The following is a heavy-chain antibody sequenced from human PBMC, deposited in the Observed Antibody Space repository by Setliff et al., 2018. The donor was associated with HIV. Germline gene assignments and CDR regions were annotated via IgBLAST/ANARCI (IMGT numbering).Heavy chain of an antibody. Sequence: PSETLSLTCTVSGGFLNSDKYYWSWIRQRPGEGPECIGYIHYSGITYYSPSLNSRITISLDMSKHSFSLKLSSVTAADTAVYYCARINSDPALGEYGDYYFDYWGPGTLVTVSS. CDR3: ARINSDPALGEYGDYYFDY. D-gene: IGHD3-16*01. V-gene: IGHV4-31*03. CDR1: GGFLNSDKYY. J-gene: IGHJ4*02. CDR2: IHYSGIT.